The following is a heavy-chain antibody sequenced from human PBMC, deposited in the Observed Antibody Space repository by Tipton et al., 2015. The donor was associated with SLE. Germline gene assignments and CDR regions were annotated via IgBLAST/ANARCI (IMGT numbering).Heavy chain of an antibody. D-gene: IGHD3-16*01. CDR3: ARGAGPITSFGNYYYYYYMDV. J-gene: IGHJ6*03. V-gene: IGHV1-46*01. CDR1: GYTFTSYY. CDR2: INPSGGST. Sequence: QSGAEVKKPGASVKVSCKASGYTFTSYYMHWVRQAPGQGLEWMGIINPSGGSTSYAQKFQGRVTMTRDTSTSTVYMELSSLRSEDTAVYYCARGAGPITSFGNYYYYYYMDVWGKGTTVTVS.